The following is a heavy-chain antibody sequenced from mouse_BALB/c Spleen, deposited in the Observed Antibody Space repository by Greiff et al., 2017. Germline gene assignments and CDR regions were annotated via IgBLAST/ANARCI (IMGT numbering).Heavy chain of an antibody. CDR2: IDPANGNT. V-gene: IGHV14-3*02. D-gene: IGHD2-1*01. CDR1: GFNIKDTY. CDR3: ATYGNYPYYYAMDY. J-gene: IGHJ4*01. Sequence: VQLKQSGAELVKPGASVKLSCTASGFNIKDTYMHWVKQRPEQGLEWIGRIDPANGNTKYDPKFQGKATITADTSSNTAYLQLSSLTSEDTAAYYCATYGNYPYYYAMDYWGQGTSVTVSS.